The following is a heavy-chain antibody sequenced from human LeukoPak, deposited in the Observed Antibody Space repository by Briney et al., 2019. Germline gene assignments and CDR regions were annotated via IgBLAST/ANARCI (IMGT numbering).Heavy chain of an antibody. Sequence: ASVKVSCKASGYTFTAYYMHWVRQAPGQGLEWMGWINPNSGGTNYAQKLQGRVTMTTDTSTSTAYMELRSLRSDDTAVYYCARVGVWFGELEDYYYMDVWGKGTTVTVSS. CDR3: ARVGVWFGELEDYYYMDV. J-gene: IGHJ6*03. CDR1: GYTFTAYY. CDR2: INPNSGGT. D-gene: IGHD3-10*01. V-gene: IGHV1-2*02.